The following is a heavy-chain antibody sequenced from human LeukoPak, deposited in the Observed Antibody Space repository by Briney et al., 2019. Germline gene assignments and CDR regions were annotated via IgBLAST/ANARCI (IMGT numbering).Heavy chain of an antibody. CDR3: ARKNTYDYGSGSYWEPDY. CDR2: IIPILGIA. V-gene: IGHV1-69*02. Sequence: ASVKVSCKASGGTFSSYTSSWVRQALGQGLEWMGRIIPILGIANYAQKFQGRVTITADKSTSTAYMELSSLRSEDTAVYYCARKNTYDYGSGSYWEPDYWGQGALVTVSS. D-gene: IGHD3-10*01. CDR1: GGTFSSYT. J-gene: IGHJ4*02.